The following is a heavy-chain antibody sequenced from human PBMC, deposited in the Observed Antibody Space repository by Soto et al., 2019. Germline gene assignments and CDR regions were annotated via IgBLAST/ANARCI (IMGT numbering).Heavy chain of an antibody. CDR2: IYYSGST. V-gene: IGHV4-61*08. D-gene: IGHD5-18*01. Sequence: SETLSLTCTVSGGSISSGGYYWSWIRQHPGKGLEWIGYIYYSGSTNYNPSLKSRVTISVDTSKNQFSLKLSSVTAADTAVYYCARDRGYSYRTTGYFDYWGQGTLVTVSS. CDR3: ARDRGYSYRTTGYFDY. J-gene: IGHJ4*02. CDR1: GGSISSGGYY.